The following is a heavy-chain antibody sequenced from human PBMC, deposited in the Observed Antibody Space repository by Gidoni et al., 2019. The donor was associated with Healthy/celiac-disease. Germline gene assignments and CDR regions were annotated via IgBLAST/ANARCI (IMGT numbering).Heavy chain of an antibody. CDR2: IIPIFGTA. Sequence: QVQLVQSGAEVKKPGSSVKVSCKASGGPFSRYAISWVRQAPGQGLEWMGGIIPIFGTANYAQKFQGRVTITADESTSTAYMELSSLRSEDTAVYYCARRPHPSSSSVPDYYYYYGMDVWGQGTTVTVSS. J-gene: IGHJ6*02. CDR3: ARRPHPSSSSVPDYYYYYGMDV. D-gene: IGHD6-6*01. CDR1: GGPFSRYA. V-gene: IGHV1-69*01.